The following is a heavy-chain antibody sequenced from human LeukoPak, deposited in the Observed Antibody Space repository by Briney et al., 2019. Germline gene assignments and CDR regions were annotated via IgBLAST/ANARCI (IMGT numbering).Heavy chain of an antibody. J-gene: IGHJ3*02. CDR2: ISAYNGNT. V-gene: IGHV1-18*01. CDR1: GYTFTSYG. CDR3: ARVQGSSGRGAFDI. D-gene: IGHD3-22*01. Sequence: ASVTVSFKASGYTFTSYGISWVRQAPGQGLEWMGWISAYNGNTNYAQKLQGRVTITTDTSTSTAYMELRSLRSDDTAVYYCARVQGSSGRGAFDIWGQGTMVTVSS.